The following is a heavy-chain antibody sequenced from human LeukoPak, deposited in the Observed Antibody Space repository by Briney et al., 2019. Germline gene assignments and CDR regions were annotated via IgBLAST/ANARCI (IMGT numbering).Heavy chain of an antibody. V-gene: IGHV1-69*13. D-gene: IGHD2-2*01. CDR3: AAVVPAVMGYFDY. CDR1: GGTFSSYA. Sequence: SVKVSCKASGGTFSSYAISWVRQAPGQGLEWMGGIIPIFGTANYAQKFQGRVTITADESTSTAYMELSGLRSEDTAVYYCAAVVPAVMGYFDYWGQGTPVTVSS. J-gene: IGHJ4*02. CDR2: IIPIFGTA.